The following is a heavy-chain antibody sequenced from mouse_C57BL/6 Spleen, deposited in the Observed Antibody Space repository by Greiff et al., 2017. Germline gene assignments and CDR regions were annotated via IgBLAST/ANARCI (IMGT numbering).Heavy chain of an antibody. Sequence: LMESGAELVRPGTSVTVSCKASGYAFTNYLIEWVKQRPGQGLEWIGVINPGSGGTNYNEKCKGKATLTADKSSSTAYMQLSSLTSEDSAVYFCARSDYEAFAYWGQGTLVTVSA. CDR3: ARSDYEAFAY. CDR2: INPGSGGT. V-gene: IGHV1-54*01. D-gene: IGHD2-4*01. J-gene: IGHJ3*01. CDR1: GYAFTNYL.